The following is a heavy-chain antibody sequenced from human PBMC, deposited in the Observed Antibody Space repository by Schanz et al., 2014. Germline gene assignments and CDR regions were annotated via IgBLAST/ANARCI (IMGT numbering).Heavy chain of an antibody. D-gene: IGHD6-13*01. V-gene: IGHV1-69*09. CDR1: GYTFSDYG. CDR3: ASSGAGYSSSWDFDY. Sequence: QVQLVQSGTEVKKPGASVKVSCKTSGYTFSDYGITWVRQAPGQGLEWMGRIIPILGIANYAQKFQGRVTITADKSTFTAYMDVSSLRSEDTAVYYCASSGAGYSSSWDFDYWGQGTLVTVSS. CDR2: IIPILGIA. J-gene: IGHJ4*02.